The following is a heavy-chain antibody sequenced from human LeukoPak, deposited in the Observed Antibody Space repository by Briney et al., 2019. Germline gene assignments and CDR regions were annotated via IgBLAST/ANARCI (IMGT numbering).Heavy chain of an antibody. V-gene: IGHV1-69*05. J-gene: IGHJ4*02. Sequence: SVKVSCKASGITFSRSAISWVRQAPGQGLEWMGGVIPILGTTNYAQKFQDRVSITTDESTSTAYMEASSLRSVDTAVYYCARDDGSATLGFDSWGQGTLVTVSS. CDR1: GITFSRSA. CDR2: VIPILGTT. D-gene: IGHD1-26*01. CDR3: ARDDGSATLGFDS.